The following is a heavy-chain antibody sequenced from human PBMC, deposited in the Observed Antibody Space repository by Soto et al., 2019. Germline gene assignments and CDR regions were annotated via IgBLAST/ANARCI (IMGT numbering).Heavy chain of an antibody. J-gene: IGHJ4*02. CDR1: GFTFSSYS. CDR2: ISSSSSYI. V-gene: IGHV3-21*01. D-gene: IGHD5-18*01. Sequence: EVQLVESGGGLVKPGGSLRLSCAASGFTFSSYSMNWVRQAPGKGLEWVSSISSSSSYIYYADSVKGRFTISRDNAKNSLYLQMNGTRAEDTAVYYCARDQPRYSYGYGLGYWGQGTLVTVSS. CDR3: ARDQPRYSYGYGLGY.